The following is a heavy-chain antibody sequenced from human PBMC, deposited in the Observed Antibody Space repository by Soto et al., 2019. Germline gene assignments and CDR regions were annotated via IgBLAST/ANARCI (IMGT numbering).Heavy chain of an antibody. D-gene: IGHD3-3*01. CDR1: GGSVSSGSYY. Sequence: SETLSLTCTVSGGSVSSGSYYCSWIRQPPGKGLELIVYIYYSGSTNYNPSLKSRVTISVDTSKKQFSLKLSSVTAADTAVYYCARAALEFATDYWGQGTLVTVSS. V-gene: IGHV4-61*01. CDR2: IYYSGST. CDR3: ARAALEFATDY. J-gene: IGHJ4*02.